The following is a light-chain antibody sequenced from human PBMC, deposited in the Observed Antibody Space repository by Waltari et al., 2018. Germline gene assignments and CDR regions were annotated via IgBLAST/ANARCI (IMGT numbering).Light chain of an antibody. J-gene: IGLJ3*02. CDR2: DVS. Sequence: QSALTQPTSVSGSPGQSITISCTGTSRAVGFYNYVSWYQQYPGKVPQLLIYDVSDRPSGGSSRFSGSKSGNTASLTISGLQADDEADYYCNSYTGSSSWVFGGGTKLTVL. CDR3: NSYTGSSSWV. CDR1: SRAVGFYNY. V-gene: IGLV2-14*01.